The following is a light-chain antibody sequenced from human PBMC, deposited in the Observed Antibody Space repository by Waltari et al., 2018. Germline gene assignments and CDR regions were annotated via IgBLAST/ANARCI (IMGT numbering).Light chain of an antibody. Sequence: DIQMTQSPSSLSASVGDRVTITCRASQTISSWLAWYQQKPGKAPKLLIYKASTLESGVPSRFSGSGSGTEFTLTISSLQPGDFATYYYQQFNSFPWTFGHGTKVEIK. CDR3: QQFNSFPWT. J-gene: IGKJ1*01. CDR2: KAS. CDR1: QTISSW. V-gene: IGKV1-5*03.